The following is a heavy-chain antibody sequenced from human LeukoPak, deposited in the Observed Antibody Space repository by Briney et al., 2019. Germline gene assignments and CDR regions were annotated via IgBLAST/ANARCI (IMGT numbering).Heavy chain of an antibody. CDR1: GYTLSELS. CDR3: ATGGIYSLLDY. CDR2: FDPGNGET. V-gene: IGHV1-24*01. D-gene: IGHD2-15*01. Sequence: ASVKVSCKVYGYTLSELSMHWVRQAPGTGLEWMGGFDPGNGETVYAQQFQGRVTMTEDTSTDTAYMELSSLRSEDSGVYFCATGGIYSLLDYWGQGTLVIVSS. J-gene: IGHJ4*02.